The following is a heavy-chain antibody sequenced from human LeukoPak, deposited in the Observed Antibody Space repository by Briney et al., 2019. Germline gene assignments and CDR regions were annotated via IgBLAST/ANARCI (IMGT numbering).Heavy chain of an antibody. CDR1: GFPFYDYG. V-gene: IGHV3-43*01. J-gene: IGHJ5*02. CDR2: ISWHGETT. CDR3: ARDLGQYYDTSDNWFDP. D-gene: IGHD3-22*01. Sequence: QPGGSLRLSCAASGFPFYDYGMLWVRHAPGKGLEWVSFISWHGETTYYSDSVKGRFTISRDSSKNSLYLQMNSLRTEDTAFYYCARDLGQYYDTSDNWFDPWGQGTLVTVSS.